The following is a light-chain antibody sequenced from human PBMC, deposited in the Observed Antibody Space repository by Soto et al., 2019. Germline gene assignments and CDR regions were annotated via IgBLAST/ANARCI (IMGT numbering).Light chain of an antibody. CDR1: SSDIGDYNY. CDR3: CSYAGSYTLI. CDR2: DVT. V-gene: IGLV2-11*01. Sequence: QPVLTQPRSVSGSPGQSVTISCTGTSSDIGDYNYVSWYQQHPGKAPKLMIYDVTKRPSGVPDRFSGSKSGNTASLTISGLQAEDEADYYCCSYAGSYTLIFGGGTKLTVL. J-gene: IGLJ2*01.